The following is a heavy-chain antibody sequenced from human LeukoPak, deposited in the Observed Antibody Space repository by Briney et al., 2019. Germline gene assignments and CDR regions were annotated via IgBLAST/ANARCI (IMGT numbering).Heavy chain of an antibody. J-gene: IGHJ4*02. CDR3: ARGISYYYDSSGYYVDFDY. CDR1: GFTFSSYS. CDR2: ISSSSSTI. D-gene: IGHD3-22*01. V-gene: IGHV3-48*01. Sequence: GGSLRLSCAASGFTFSSYSMNWVRQAPGKGLEWVSYISSSSSTIYYADSVKGRFTIPRDNAKNSLYLQMNSLRAEDTAVYYCARGISYYYDSSGYYVDFDYWGQGTLVTVSS.